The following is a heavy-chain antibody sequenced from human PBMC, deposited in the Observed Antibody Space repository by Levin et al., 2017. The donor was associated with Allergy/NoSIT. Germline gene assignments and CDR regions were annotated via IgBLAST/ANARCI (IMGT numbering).Heavy chain of an antibody. CDR2: ARSRTNSYTT. Sequence: LSLTCAASGFTFSDHYMDWVRQAPGKGLEWVGRARSRTNSYTTDYAAPVKGRFSISRDDSKHSLYLQMNSLKTEATAVYCCARSFWESGTYYCDYWSQGTLVAVSA. D-gene: IGHD1-26*01. J-gene: IGHJ4*02. V-gene: IGHV3-72*01. CDR1: GFTFSDHY. CDR3: ARSFWESGTYYCDY.